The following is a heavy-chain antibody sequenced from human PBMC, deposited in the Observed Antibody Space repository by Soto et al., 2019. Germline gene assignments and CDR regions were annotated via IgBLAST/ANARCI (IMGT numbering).Heavy chain of an antibody. J-gene: IGHJ5*02. Sequence: ASVKVSCKASGYTFTSYGISWVRQAPGQGLEWMGWISAYNGNTNYAQKLQGRVTMTTDTSTSTAYMELRSLRSDDTAVYYCARDRPLLAAAGEHWFDPWGQGTLVTVSS. V-gene: IGHV1-18*01. D-gene: IGHD6-13*01. CDR2: ISAYNGNT. CDR1: GYTFTSYG. CDR3: ARDRPLLAAAGEHWFDP.